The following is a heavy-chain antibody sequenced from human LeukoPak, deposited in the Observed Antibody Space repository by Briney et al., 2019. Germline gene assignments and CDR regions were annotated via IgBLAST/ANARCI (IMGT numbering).Heavy chain of an antibody. D-gene: IGHD6-19*01. CDR3: ARRNKFSSGWFVIDY. Sequence: KPSETLSLACTVSGGSISSYYWSWIRQPAGKGLEWIGRIYTSGSTNYNPSLKSRVTISVDTSKNQFSLKLSSVTAADTAVYYCARRNKFSSGWFVIDYWGQGTLVTVSS. CDR1: GGSISSYY. V-gene: IGHV4-4*07. CDR2: IYTSGST. J-gene: IGHJ4*02.